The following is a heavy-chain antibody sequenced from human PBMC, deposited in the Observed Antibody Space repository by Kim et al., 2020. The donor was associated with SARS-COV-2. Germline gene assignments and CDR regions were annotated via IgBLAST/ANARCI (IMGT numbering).Heavy chain of an antibody. V-gene: IGHV4-31*03. CDR1: GGSISSGGYY. CDR2: IYYSGST. Sequence: SETLSLTCTVSGGSISSGGYYWSWIRQHPGKGLEWIGYIYYSGSTYYNPSLKSRVTISVDTSKNQFSLELSSVTAADTAVYYCARNIGITMIVVVTGWFDPWGQGTLVTVSS. J-gene: IGHJ5*02. CDR3: ARNIGITMIVVVTGWFDP. D-gene: IGHD3-22*01.